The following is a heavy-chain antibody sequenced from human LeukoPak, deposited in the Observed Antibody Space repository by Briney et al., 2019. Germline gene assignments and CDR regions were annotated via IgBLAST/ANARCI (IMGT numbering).Heavy chain of an antibody. CDR2: IYYSAYP. J-gene: IGHJ3*02. CDR1: GGPISSTTNY. Sequence: TSQTLSLTCTVSGGPISSTTNYWSWIRQHPGKGLEWIGYIYYSAYPNYNPSLKSRLTISVDTAKNQFSLKLRSVTAADTAVYYCATYSHYLSPDAFDIWGRGTMVTVSS. V-gene: IGHV4-31*03. CDR3: ATYSHYLSPDAFDI. D-gene: IGHD4-11*01.